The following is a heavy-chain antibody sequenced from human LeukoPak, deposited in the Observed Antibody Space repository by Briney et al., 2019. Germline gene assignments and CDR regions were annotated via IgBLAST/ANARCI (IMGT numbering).Heavy chain of an antibody. CDR1: GGSFSGYY. CDR2: INHSGGT. CDR3: ARGLPPAWFDP. V-gene: IGHV4-34*01. J-gene: IGHJ5*02. Sequence: SETLSLTCAVYGGSFSGYYWSWIRQPPGKGLEWIGEINHSGGTNYNPSLKSRVAISVDTSKNQFSLKLSSVTAADTAVYYCARGLPPAWFDPWGQGTLVTVSS.